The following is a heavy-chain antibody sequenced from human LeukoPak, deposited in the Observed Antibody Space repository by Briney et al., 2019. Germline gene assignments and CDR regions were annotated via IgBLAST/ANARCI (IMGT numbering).Heavy chain of an antibody. V-gene: IGHV3-23*01. J-gene: IGHJ4*02. Sequence: GGSLRLSCAASGFTFSSYGMSWVRQAPGKGLEWGSGISGSGGSTYYADSVKGRFTMSRDNSKNTLYLQMNSLRAEDTAVYYCAKRRSMVGYFDYWRQGTLVTVSS. CDR3: AKRRSMVGYFDY. CDR2: ISGSGGST. CDR1: GFTFSSYG. D-gene: IGHD3-10*01.